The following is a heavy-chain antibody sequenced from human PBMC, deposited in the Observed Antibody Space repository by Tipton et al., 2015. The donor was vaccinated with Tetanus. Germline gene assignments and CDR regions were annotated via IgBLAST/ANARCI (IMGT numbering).Heavy chain of an antibody. Sequence: TLSLTCSVSGGSVRSGDYQWNWIRQPPGKGLEWLAYISNGGRTNSNYSLKSRITISQDKSKNQFSLRLTSVTAADTAVYYCARANYDFPKKGPFDSWGPGSLVIVSS. CDR3: ARANYDFPKKGPFDS. CDR2: ISNGGRT. J-gene: IGHJ4*02. V-gene: IGHV4-61*08. D-gene: IGHD3-3*01. CDR1: GGSVRSGDYQ.